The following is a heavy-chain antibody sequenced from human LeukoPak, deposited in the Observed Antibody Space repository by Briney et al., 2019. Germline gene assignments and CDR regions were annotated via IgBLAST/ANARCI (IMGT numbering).Heavy chain of an antibody. CDR2: MNPNSGNT. CDR3: ARGGAAATGVDY. J-gene: IGHJ4*02. V-gene: IGHV1-8*01. D-gene: IGHD2-15*01. Sequence: ASVKVSCKASGYTFTSYDINWVRQATGQGLEWRGWMNPNSGNTGYAQKFQGRVTMTRNTSISTAYMELSSLRSEDTAVYYCARGGAAATGVDYRGQGTLVTVSS. CDR1: GYTFTSYD.